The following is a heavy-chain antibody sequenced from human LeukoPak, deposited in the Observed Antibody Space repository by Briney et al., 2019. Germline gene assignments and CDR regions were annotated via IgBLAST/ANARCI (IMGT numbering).Heavy chain of an antibody. Sequence: GGSLRLSCAASGFSFSSFWMSWIRQAPGKGLEWVADIKEEGRTTYYVDSVKGRFTISRDNAKNTLYLQMNSLRAEDTAVYYCARDSPAGTSWRSEPTFDYWGQGTLVTVTS. V-gene: IGHV3-7*04. D-gene: IGHD2-2*01. CDR1: GFSFSSFW. J-gene: IGHJ4*02. CDR3: ARDSPAGTSWRSEPTFDY. CDR2: IKEEGRTT.